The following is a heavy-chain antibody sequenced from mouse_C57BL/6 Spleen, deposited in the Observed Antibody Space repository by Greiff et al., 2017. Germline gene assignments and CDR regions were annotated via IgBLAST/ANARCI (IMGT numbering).Heavy chain of an antibody. CDR3: ASGDSNGGY. Sequence: EVQLQQSGPELVKPGDSVKISCKASGYSFTGYFMNWVMQSHGQSLEWIGRINPYNGDTFYNQKFKGKATLTVDKSSSTAHMELRSLTSEASAVYYCASGDSNGGYWGQGTTLTVSS. D-gene: IGHD2-5*01. V-gene: IGHV1-20*01. J-gene: IGHJ2*01. CDR1: GYSFTGYF. CDR2: INPYNGDT.